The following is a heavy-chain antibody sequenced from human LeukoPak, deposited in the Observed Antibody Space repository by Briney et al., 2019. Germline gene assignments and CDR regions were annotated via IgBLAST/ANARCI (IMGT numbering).Heavy chain of an antibody. D-gene: IGHD3-16*01. CDR3: TRVNPYDINGDY. Sequence: ASVKVSCRASGYTFTSYYIYWVRQAPGQGLEWVGIINPRDGTTSYHHKFQGRVTMTRETSTNTVYMELASLGSEDTAIYYCTRVNPYDINGDYWGQGTLVTVSS. J-gene: IGHJ4*02. V-gene: IGHV1-46*01. CDR2: INPRDGTT. CDR1: GYTFTSYY.